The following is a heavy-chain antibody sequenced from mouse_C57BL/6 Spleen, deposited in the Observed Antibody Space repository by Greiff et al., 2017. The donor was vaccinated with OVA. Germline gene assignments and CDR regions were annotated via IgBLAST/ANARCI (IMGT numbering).Heavy chain of an antibody. J-gene: IGHJ4*01. CDR2: IWSGGST. CDR3: ARGTPLRGAMDY. CDR1: GFSLTSYG. D-gene: IGHD1-1*01. Sequence: VQLQQSGPGLVQPSQSLSITCTVSGFSLTSYGVHWVRQSPGKGLEWLGVIWSGGSTDYNAAFISRLSISKDNSKSQVFFKRNSLQADDTAIYYCARGTPLRGAMDYWGQGTSVTVSS. V-gene: IGHV2-2*01.